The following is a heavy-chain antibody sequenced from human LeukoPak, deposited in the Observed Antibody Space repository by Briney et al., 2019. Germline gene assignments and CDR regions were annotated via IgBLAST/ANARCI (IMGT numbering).Heavy chain of an antibody. CDR1: GFPLCEFG. CDR2: INWNGGST. J-gene: IGHJ4*02. V-gene: IGHV3-20*01. D-gene: IGHD3-22*01. Sequence: GGAPRLSCAASGFPLCEFGMRRGPPAPGEGGGGVSGINWNGGSTGYADSVKGRFTISRDNAKNSLYLQMNSLRAEDTALYHCARSDDSSGYYTHWGQGTLVTVSS. CDR3: ARSDDSSGYYTH.